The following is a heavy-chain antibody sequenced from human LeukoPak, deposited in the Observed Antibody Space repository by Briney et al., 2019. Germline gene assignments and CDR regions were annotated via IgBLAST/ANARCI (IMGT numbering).Heavy chain of an antibody. CDR3: AKGSGINLYHCSDP. D-gene: IGHD2-2*01. Sequence: GGSLRLSCVASEFTFSNFAMNWVRQAPGKGLEWVSGISGGGGSTYYADSVKGRFTISRDNSKNTLYLQLDSLRAEDTALYYCAKGSGINLYHCSDPWGQGTLVTVSS. V-gene: IGHV3-23*01. CDR1: EFTFSNFA. CDR2: ISGGGGST. J-gene: IGHJ5*02.